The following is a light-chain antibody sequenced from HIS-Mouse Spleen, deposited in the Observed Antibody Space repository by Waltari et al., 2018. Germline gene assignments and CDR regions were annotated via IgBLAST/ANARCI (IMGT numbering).Light chain of an antibody. J-gene: IGLJ2*01. CDR3: SSYAGSSTFEV. Sequence: QSALTQPASVSGSPGQSITISCTGTSSDVGGYNYVSWYQQHPGKAPKLMIYDVSNWPSGVSNRFSGSKSGNTASLTISGLQAEDEADYYCSSYAGSSTFEVFGGGTKLTVL. CDR2: DVS. V-gene: IGLV2-14*03. CDR1: SSDVGGYNY.